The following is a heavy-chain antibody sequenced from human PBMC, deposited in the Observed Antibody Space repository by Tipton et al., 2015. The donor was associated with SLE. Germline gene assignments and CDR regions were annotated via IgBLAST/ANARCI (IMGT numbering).Heavy chain of an antibody. J-gene: IGHJ6*03. V-gene: IGHV4-39*07. CDR3: ARARSEDDFWRYYVYYYFYMDV. D-gene: IGHD3-3*01. CDR1: GGSISSGSYY. CDR2: IYPCGNT. Sequence: TLSLTCTVSGGSISSGSYYWGWIRQSPGKGLEWIGRIYPCGNTYYNPSLTSRVTISQDTSKNLFSLKLTSVTAADTAVYFCARARSEDDFWRYYVYYYFYMDVWGRGTTVTVSS.